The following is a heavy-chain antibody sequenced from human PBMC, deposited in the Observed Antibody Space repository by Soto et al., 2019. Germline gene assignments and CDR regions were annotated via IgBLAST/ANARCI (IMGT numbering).Heavy chain of an antibody. CDR1: GYTFTSYG. J-gene: IGHJ4*02. CDR2: ISAYNGNT. Sequence: QVQLVPSGAEVKKPGASVKVSCKTSGYTFTSYGLSWVRQAPGQGLEWMGWISAYNGNTNYAQKLQGRATMTTDTSTSTAYMELRSLRSDDTAVYYCARVWAAAGPFDYWGQGTLVTVSS. V-gene: IGHV1-18*01. D-gene: IGHD6-13*01. CDR3: ARVWAAAGPFDY.